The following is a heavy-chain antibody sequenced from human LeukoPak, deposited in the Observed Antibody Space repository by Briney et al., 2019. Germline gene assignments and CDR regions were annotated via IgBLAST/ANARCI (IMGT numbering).Heavy chain of an antibody. CDR3: ARDPGGGYSGSYYVGYYFDY. CDR2: ISSSGSTI. J-gene: IGHJ4*02. Sequence: GGSLRLSCAASGFTFSEYYMSWIRQAPGKGLEWVSYISSSGSTIYYADSVKGLFTISRDNAKNSLYLQMNSLRAEDTAVYYCARDPGGGYSGSYYVGYYFDYWGQGTLVTVSS. D-gene: IGHD1-26*01. CDR1: GFTFSEYY. V-gene: IGHV3-11*01.